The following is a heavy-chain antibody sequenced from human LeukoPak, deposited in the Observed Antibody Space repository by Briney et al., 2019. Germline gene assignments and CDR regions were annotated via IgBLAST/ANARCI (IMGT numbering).Heavy chain of an antibody. J-gene: IGHJ4*02. CDR1: GFTFSSYE. CDR3: ARGADTGYSSDY. D-gene: IGHD3-9*01. V-gene: IGHV3-48*03. CDR2: ISSSGSTI. Sequence: GGSLRLSCAASGFTFSSYEMNWVRQAPGKGLEWVSYISSSGSTIYYADSVKGRFTISRDNAKNSLCLQMNSLRAEDTAVYYCARGADTGYSSDYWGQGTLVTVSS.